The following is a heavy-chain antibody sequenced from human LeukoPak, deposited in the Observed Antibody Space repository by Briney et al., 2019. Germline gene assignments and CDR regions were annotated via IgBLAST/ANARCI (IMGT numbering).Heavy chain of an antibody. V-gene: IGHV4-59*11. CDR3: ARGTTVATRHYYSYYMDA. CDR1: GASMSDHS. CDR2: IDDTGFT. Sequence: SETLSLTCSVSGASMSDHSWSWIRQPPGKGLEWIANIDDTGFTNDNPSLKSRVTSSIDTSKNQFSLRLTSVTAADTAVYYCARGTTVATRHYYSYYMDAWGRETTVTVSS. J-gene: IGHJ6*03. D-gene: IGHD4-23*01.